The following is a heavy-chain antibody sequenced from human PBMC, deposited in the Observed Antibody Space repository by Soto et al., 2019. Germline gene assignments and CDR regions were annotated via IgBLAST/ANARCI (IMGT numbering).Heavy chain of an antibody. Sequence: QITLKESGPPLLKPTQTLTLTCTFSGFSLSSFAVGVNWIRQPPGKAPEWLALIYWNDDNHYSPSLRNRLTVTKDTSKNQVVLTMTNVDPVDTATYYCGHGSGWLSDYWGQGTLVTVSS. V-gene: IGHV2-5*01. CDR2: IYWNDDN. J-gene: IGHJ4*02. D-gene: IGHD6-19*01. CDR3: GHGSGWLSDY. CDR1: GFSLSSFAVG.